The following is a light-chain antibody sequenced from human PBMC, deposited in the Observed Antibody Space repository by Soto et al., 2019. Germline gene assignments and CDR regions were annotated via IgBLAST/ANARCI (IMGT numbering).Light chain of an antibody. Sequence: QSVLTQPASVSGSPGQSITISCSGTSSDVGAYYYVSWYQQHPGKAPKLLIYGVTDRPSGVCHRFSGSRSDSTASLTISGLEAEDEADDYYCSYTSSSTLIFGGGTKLTVL. CDR1: SSDVGAYYY. CDR2: GVT. J-gene: IGLJ2*01. CDR3: CSYTSSSTLI. V-gene: IGLV2-14*01.